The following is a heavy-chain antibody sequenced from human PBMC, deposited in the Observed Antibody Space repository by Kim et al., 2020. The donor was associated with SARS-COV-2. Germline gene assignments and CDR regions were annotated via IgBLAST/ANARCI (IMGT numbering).Heavy chain of an antibody. V-gene: IGHV3-74*01. D-gene: IGHD1-1*01. J-gene: IGHJ6*02. CDR3: ARGMFRNGLDV. CDR1: GFTFRSYW. CDR2: MSGDASTT. Sequence: GGSLRLSCAASGFTFRSYWINWVRQAPGKGLVWVSRMSGDASTTNYADSVKGRFTMSRDKAENTVYLQMNSLRGDDTAVYYCARGMFRNGLDVWGQGTTVTVSS.